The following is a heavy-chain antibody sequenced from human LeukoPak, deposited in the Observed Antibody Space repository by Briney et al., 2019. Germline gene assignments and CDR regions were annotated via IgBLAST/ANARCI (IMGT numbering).Heavy chain of an antibody. J-gene: IGHJ6*04. CDR1: GFTLSSYE. V-gene: IGHV3-48*03. Sequence: GGSLRLSCAASGFTLSSYEMNWVRQVQGKGLEWDSYISSSGSTTYYADSVTGRFTISRDTAKHSLYLQMNSLRAEDTAVYYCAELGITMIGGVWGKGTTVTISS. D-gene: IGHD3-10*02. CDR3: AELGITMIGGV. CDR2: ISSSGSTT.